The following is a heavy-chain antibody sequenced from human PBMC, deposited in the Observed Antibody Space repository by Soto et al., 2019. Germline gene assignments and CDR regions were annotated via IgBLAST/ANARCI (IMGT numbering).Heavy chain of an antibody. J-gene: IGHJ6*02. V-gene: IGHV3-33*01. CDR3: ERALDYGLYGMDV. D-gene: IGHD4-17*01. CDR2: IWYDGSNK. Sequence: PGGSLRLSCAASGFTFSSYGMHWVRQAPGKGLEWVAVIWYDGSNKYYADSVKGRFTISRDNSKNTLYLQMNSLRAEDTAVYYCERALDYGLYGMDVWGQGTTVTVSS. CDR1: GFTFSSYG.